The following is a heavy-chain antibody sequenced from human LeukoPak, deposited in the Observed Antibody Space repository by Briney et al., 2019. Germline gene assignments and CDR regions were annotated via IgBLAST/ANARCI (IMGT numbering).Heavy chain of an antibody. J-gene: IGHJ5*02. D-gene: IGHD2-2*02. V-gene: IGHV4-31*03. CDR2: IYYSGST. CDR1: GGSISSGGYY. Sequence: SQTLSLTCTVSGGSISSGGYYWSWIRQHPGKGLEWIGYIYYSGSTYYNPSLKSRVTISVDTSKNQFSLKLSSVTAADTAVYYCARLGGYCSSTSCYTGWFDLWGQGTLVTVSS. CDR3: ARLGGYCSSTSCYTGWFDL.